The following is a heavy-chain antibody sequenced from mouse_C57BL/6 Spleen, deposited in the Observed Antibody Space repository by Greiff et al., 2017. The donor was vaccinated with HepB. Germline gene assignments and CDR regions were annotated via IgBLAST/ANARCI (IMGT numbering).Heavy chain of an antibody. D-gene: IGHD1-1*01. CDR2: ISYSGST. CDR1: GYSITSGYD. V-gene: IGHV3-1*01. Sequence: EVQLKESGPGMVKPSQSLSLTCTVTGYSITSGYDWHWIRHFPGNKLEWMGYISYSGSTNYNPSLKSRISITHDTSKNHFFLKLNSVTTEDTATYYCARERDYYGSSPRYFDVWGTGTTVTVSS. J-gene: IGHJ1*03. CDR3: ARERDYYGSSPRYFDV.